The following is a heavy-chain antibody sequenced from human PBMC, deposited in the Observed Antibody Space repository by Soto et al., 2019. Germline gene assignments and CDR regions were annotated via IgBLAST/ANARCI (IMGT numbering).Heavy chain of an antibody. D-gene: IGHD2-8*01. V-gene: IGHV3-23*01. CDR3: AKRSGLGAWGVSLADWCFDL. CDR2: ISGSGGST. J-gene: IGHJ2*01. CDR1: GFTFSSYA. Sequence: GGSLRLSCAASGFTFSSYAMSWVRQAPGKGLEWVSAISGSGGSTYYADSVKGRFTISRDNSKNTLYLQMNSLRAEDTDVYFCAKRSGLGAWGVSLADWCFDLWGRGTLVTVSS.